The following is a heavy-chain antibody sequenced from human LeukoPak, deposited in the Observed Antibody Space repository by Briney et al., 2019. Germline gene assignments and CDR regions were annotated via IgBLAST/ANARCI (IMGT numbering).Heavy chain of an antibody. CDR3: ASGIAVAGTWDY. CDR2: IYYSGST. J-gene: IGHJ4*02. Sequence: SETLSLTCTVSGGSISSYYWGWIRQPPGKGLEWIGSIYYSGSTYYNPSLKSRVTISVDTSKNQFSLKLSSVTAADTAVYYCASGIAVAGTWDYWGQGTLVTVSS. CDR1: GGSISSYY. D-gene: IGHD6-19*01. V-gene: IGHV4-39*01.